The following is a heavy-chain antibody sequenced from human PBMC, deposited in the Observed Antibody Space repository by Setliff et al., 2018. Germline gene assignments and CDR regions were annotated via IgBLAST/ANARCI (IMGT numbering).Heavy chain of an antibody. CDR2: IYPADSDP. Sequence: PGESLKISCKGSGYSFTTYWIGWVRQMPGKGLELMGIIYPADSDPRYSPSFQGQVTISVDKSISTAYLQISSLKAEDTAVYYCARASRFGTTVYRGYYYMDVWGKGTTVTVSS. D-gene: IGHD4-4*01. CDR1: GYSFTTYW. CDR3: ARASRFGTTVYRGYYYMDV. V-gene: IGHV5-51*01. J-gene: IGHJ6*03.